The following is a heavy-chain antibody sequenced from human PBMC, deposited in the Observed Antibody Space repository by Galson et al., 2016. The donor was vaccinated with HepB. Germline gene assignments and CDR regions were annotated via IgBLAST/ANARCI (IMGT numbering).Heavy chain of an antibody. CDR1: GYTFTSHA. V-gene: IGHV1-3*01. J-gene: IGHJ4*02. D-gene: IGHD1-14*01. Sequence: SVKVSCKASGYTFTSHAMHWVRQAPGQRLEWMGWINAGKGKTKYLQQLQGRVTITSDTSASTAHMELSSLRSEDTAIYYCAREMGGDGTTVDYWGQGTLVTVSS. CDR3: AREMGGDGTTVDY. CDR2: INAGKGKT.